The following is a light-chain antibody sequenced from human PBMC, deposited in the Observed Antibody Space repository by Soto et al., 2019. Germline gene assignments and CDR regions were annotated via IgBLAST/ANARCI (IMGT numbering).Light chain of an antibody. CDR3: QQYGSSPRT. J-gene: IGKJ1*01. Sequence: EIVLTQSPGTLSLSPGERATLSCRASQSVSSSYLAWYQQKPGQAPRLLISGASSRATGIPHRFTGGGSGTEFTLTISRLEPEDFAVYYCQQYGSSPRTFGQGTKVEIK. CDR2: GAS. V-gene: IGKV3-20*01. CDR1: QSVSSSY.